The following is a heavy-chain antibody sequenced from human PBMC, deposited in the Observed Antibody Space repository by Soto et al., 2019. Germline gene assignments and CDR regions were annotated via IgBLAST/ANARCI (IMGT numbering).Heavy chain of an antibody. D-gene: IGHD2-15*01. CDR3: ARDLERYCSGGSCYSFGY. J-gene: IGHJ4*02. CDR2: ISAYNGNT. Sequence: GASLKVSCKASGYTFTSYGISWVRQAPGQGLEWMGWISAYNGNTNYAQKLQGRVTMTTDTSTSTAYMELRSLRSDDTAVYYCARDLERYCSGGSCYSFGYWGQGTLVTVSS. CDR1: GYTFTSYG. V-gene: IGHV1-18*01.